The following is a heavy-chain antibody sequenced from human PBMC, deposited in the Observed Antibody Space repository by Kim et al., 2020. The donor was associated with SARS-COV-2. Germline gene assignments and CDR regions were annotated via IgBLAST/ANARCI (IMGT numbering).Heavy chain of an antibody. J-gene: IGHJ6*02. V-gene: IGHV4-59*13. D-gene: IGHD3-10*01. CDR3: ARAGESGWFRVISGMDV. CDR2: IYYSGST. Sequence: SQTLSLTCIVSGGSISSYYWSWIRQPPGKGLEWIGYIYYSGSTNYNPSLKSRVTISVDTSKNQFSLKLSSVTAADTAVYYCARAGESGWFRVISGMDVWG. CDR1: GGSISSYY.